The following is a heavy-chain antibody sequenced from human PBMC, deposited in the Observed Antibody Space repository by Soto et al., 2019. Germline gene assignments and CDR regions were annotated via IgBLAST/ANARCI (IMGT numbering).Heavy chain of an antibody. J-gene: IGHJ4*02. Sequence: GESLKISCAASGFTFSSYSMNWVRQAPGKGLEWVSYISSSSSTIYYADSVKGRFTISRDNAKNSLYLQMNSLRAEDTAVYYCARDKDFWSGYYPFPFDYWGQGTLVTVSS. V-gene: IGHV3-48*01. D-gene: IGHD3-3*01. CDR1: GFTFSSYS. CDR2: ISSSSSTI. CDR3: ARDKDFWSGYYPFPFDY.